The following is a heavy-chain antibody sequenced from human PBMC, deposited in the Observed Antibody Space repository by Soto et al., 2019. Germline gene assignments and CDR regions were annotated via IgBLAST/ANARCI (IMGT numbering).Heavy chain of an antibody. Sequence: SETLSLTCTVSGGSINNGDYYWNWIRQHPEKGLEWMGYINYRGTTFYSPSLKSRIIISVDTSKNQFSLKLSSVTAADTAVYYCARDAPGAAPYWGQGTLVTVSS. J-gene: IGHJ4*02. CDR2: INYRGTT. CDR3: ARDAPGAAPY. V-gene: IGHV4-31*03. CDR1: GGSINNGDYY. D-gene: IGHD6-13*01.